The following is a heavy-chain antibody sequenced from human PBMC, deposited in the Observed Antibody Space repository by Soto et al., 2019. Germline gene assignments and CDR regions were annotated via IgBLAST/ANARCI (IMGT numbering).Heavy chain of an antibody. J-gene: IGHJ6*02. CDR1: GFSFSTYS. D-gene: IGHD3-10*01. Sequence: EVQLVESGGGLVKPGGSLRLSCEASGFSFSTYSMSWVRQAPGKGLEWVSSISSSSTYIFYADAVKGRFTISRDNAKSSLHLQMNSLRAEDTAVYFCASSLPLSISGGPHGMDVWGQGTTVTVSS. CDR2: ISSSSTYI. CDR3: ASSLPLSISGGPHGMDV. V-gene: IGHV3-21*02.